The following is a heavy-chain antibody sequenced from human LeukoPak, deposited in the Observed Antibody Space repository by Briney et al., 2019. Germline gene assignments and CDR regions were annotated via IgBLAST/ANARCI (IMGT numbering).Heavy chain of an antibody. Sequence: GGSLRLSCAASGFILSNSWMTWVRQAPGKGLEWVASISHDGGNRQYAESVKGRLTISGDNVKNSLYLEINSLRADDTAMYYCAKDDSNNYYEYWGQGTLVTVSA. CDR1: GFILSNSW. V-gene: IGHV3-7*01. D-gene: IGHD2-15*01. J-gene: IGHJ4*02. CDR2: ISHDGGNR. CDR3: AKDDSNNYYEY.